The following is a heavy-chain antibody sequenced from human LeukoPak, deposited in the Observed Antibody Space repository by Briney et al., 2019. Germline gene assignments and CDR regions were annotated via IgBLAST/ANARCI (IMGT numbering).Heavy chain of an antibody. CDR1: GYSISSGDY. Sequence: PSETLSLPCTVSGYSISSGDYWGWIRQPPGKGLEWIGSIYHSGRTYYNPSLKSRVTISVDTSKNQFSLKLSSVTAADTAVYYCARATMVRGGRYFDYWGQGTLVTVSS. CDR2: IYHSGRT. J-gene: IGHJ4*02. V-gene: IGHV4-38-2*02. CDR3: ARATMVRGGRYFDY. D-gene: IGHD3-10*01.